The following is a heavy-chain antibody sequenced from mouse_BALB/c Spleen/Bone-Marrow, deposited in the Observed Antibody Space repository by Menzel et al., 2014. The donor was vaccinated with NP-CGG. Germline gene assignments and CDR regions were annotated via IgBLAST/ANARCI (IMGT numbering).Heavy chain of an antibody. CDR2: IHYSGST. J-gene: IGHJ4*01. CDR1: GYSITSGYS. D-gene: IGHD2-14*01. Sequence: VQLQQSGPDLVKPSQSLSLTCTVTGYSITSGYSWHWIRQFPGNKLAWMGYIHYSGSTNYNPSLKSRISITRDTSKNQFFPQLNSVTTEDTATYYCARWRYDPYAMDYWGQGTSVAVSS. V-gene: IGHV3-1*02. CDR3: ARWRYDPYAMDY.